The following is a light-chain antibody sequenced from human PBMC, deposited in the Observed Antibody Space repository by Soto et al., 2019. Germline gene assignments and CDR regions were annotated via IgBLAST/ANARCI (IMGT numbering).Light chain of an antibody. CDR1: SSNIGRTS. CDR3: AAWDDNLSVGV. Sequence: QSVLTQPPSASGTPGQRVTISCSGSSSNIGRTSVYWFQQLPGTAPKLLIYTNDQRPSGVPDRFSGSKSGTSASLAISGLRSEDEADYYCAAWDDNLSVGVFGGGTKLTVL. J-gene: IGLJ3*02. CDR2: TND. V-gene: IGLV1-47*01.